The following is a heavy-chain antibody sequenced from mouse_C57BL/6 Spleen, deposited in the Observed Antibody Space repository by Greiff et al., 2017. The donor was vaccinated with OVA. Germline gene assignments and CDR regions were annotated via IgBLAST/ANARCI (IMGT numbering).Heavy chain of an antibody. CDR1: GYTFTDYE. Sequence: QVQLKESGAELVRPGASVTLSCKASGYTFTDYEMHWVKQTPVHGLEWIGAIDPETGGTAYNQKFKGKAILTADKSSSTAYMELRSLTSEDSAVYYCTDWDDYYAMDYWGQGTSVTVSS. J-gene: IGHJ4*01. D-gene: IGHD4-1*01. V-gene: IGHV1-15*01. CDR3: TDWDDYYAMDY. CDR2: IDPETGGT.